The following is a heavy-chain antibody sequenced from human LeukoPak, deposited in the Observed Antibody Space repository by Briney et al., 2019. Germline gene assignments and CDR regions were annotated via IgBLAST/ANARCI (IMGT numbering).Heavy chain of an antibody. Sequence: GGSLRLSCAASGFTFSSYWMHWVRQAPGKGLVWVSRIKSDGSDTTYADSVKGRFTISRDNAQNMLYLQMNRLRAGDTAVYYCVNYGWGRPAWGQGTLVTVSS. CDR1: GFTFSSYW. J-gene: IGHJ4*02. D-gene: IGHD3-10*01. CDR3: VNYGWGRPA. V-gene: IGHV3-74*03. CDR2: IKSDGSDT.